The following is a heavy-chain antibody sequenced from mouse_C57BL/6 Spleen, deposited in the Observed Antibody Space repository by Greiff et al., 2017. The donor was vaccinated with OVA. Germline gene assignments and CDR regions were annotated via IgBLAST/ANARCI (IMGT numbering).Heavy chain of an antibody. CDR3: TNYDYDATWFAY. D-gene: IGHD2-4*01. CDR2: ISSGGDYI. CDR1: GFTFSSYA. V-gene: IGHV5-9-1*02. Sequence: EVKLMESGEGLVKPGGSLKLSCAASGFTFSSYAMSWVRQTPEKRLEWVAYISSGGDYIYYADTVKGRFTISRDNARNTLYLQMSSLKSEDTAMYYCTNYDYDATWFAYWGQGTLVTVSA. J-gene: IGHJ3*01.